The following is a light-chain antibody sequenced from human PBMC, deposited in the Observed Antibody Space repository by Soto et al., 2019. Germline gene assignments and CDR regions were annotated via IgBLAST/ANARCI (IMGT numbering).Light chain of an antibody. CDR3: QLYGSSSLT. CDR2: GAS. CDR1: QSVSSSQ. Sequence: EIVLTQSPGTPSLSPGERATLSCRASQSVSSSQLAWYQQKPGQAPRLLISGASSRATGIPDRFSGSGSGTDFTLTISRLEPEDFAVFYCQLYGSSSLTFGGGTKVEIK. J-gene: IGKJ4*01. V-gene: IGKV3-20*01.